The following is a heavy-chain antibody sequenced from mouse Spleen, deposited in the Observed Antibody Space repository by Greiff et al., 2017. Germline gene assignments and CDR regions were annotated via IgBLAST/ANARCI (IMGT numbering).Heavy chain of an antibody. CDR1: GFTFSDYY. CDR3: ARSLNWDIFAY. D-gene: IGHD4-1*01. V-gene: IGHV5-4*02. J-gene: IGHJ3*01. CDR2: ISDGGSYT. Sequence: EVMLVESGGGLVKPGGSLKLSCAASGFTFSDYYMYWVRQTPEKRLEWVATISDGGSYTYYPDSVKGRFTISRDNAKNNLYLQMSSLKSEDTAMYYCARSLNWDIFAYWGQGTLVTVSA.